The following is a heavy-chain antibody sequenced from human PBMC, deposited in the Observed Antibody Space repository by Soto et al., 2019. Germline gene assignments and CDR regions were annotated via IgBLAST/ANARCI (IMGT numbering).Heavy chain of an antibody. J-gene: IGHJ2*01. Sequence: EVQLVESGGGLVQPGGSLRLSCEASGLTFSSYWMHWVRQAPGKGLVWVSRINRDGSSTSYADSVKGRFTTSRDNAKNTLYLQMNSLRAEDTAVYYCARDGAYCGGDCYSLWYFDLWGRGTLVTVSS. CDR2: INRDGSST. D-gene: IGHD2-21*02. CDR3: ARDGAYCGGDCYSLWYFDL. CDR1: GLTFSSYW. V-gene: IGHV3-74*01.